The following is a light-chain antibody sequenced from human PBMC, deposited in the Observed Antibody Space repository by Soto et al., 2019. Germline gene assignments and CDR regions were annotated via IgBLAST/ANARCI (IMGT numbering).Light chain of an antibody. J-gene: IGKJ5*01. CDR1: QSVGSH. CDR2: DGF. CDR3: QQRTNCRAT. V-gene: IGKV3-11*01. Sequence: EVVLTQSPATLSLSPGERATLSCRASQSVGSHLTWYQQKPGQAPRLLIYDGFNRATGLPARFSGSGSGTDFTLTISSLEPEDFAVYFCQQRTNCRATFGQGTRLEIK.